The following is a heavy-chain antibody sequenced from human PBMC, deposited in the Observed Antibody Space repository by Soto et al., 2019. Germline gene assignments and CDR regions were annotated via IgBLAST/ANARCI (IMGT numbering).Heavy chain of an antibody. V-gene: IGHV4-59*01. CDR3: ARSLRNDLFDY. CDR2: IYYSGST. CDR1: GGSISRYF. J-gene: IGHJ4*02. D-gene: IGHD3-16*01. Sequence: PSETLSLTCTVSGGSISRYFWSWIRQPPGKGLEFIGYIYYSGSTNYNPSLKSRLTIAVDTSKNQFSLKLSSVTAADTAVYFCARSLRNDLFDYWGQGTQVTVSS.